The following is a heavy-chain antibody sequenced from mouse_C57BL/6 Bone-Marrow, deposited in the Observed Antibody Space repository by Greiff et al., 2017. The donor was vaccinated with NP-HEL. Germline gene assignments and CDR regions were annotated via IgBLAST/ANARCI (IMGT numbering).Heavy chain of an antibody. J-gene: IGHJ1*03. CDR2: IDPSDSYT. Sequence: QVQLQQSGAELVMPGASVKLSCKASGYTFTSYWMHWVKQRPGQGLEWIGEIDPSDSYTNYNQKFKGKSTLTVDKSSSTAYMQLSSLTSEDSAVYYCASQDSSGTYWYFDVWGTGTTVTVSS. CDR1: GYTFTSYW. V-gene: IGHV1-69*01. D-gene: IGHD3-2*02. CDR3: ASQDSSGTYWYFDV.